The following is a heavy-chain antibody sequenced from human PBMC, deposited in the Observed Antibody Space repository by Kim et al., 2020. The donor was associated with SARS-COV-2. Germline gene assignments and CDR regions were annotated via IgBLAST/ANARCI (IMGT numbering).Heavy chain of an antibody. CDR2: IYDSGST. CDR1: SGSISNFY. J-gene: IGHJ4*02. V-gene: IGHV4-59*01. CDR3: TRESYNSGCSDY. Sequence: SETLSLTCTVSSGSISNFYWSWIRQPPGKGLEWIGNIYDSGSTNYNPSLKSRVTISVDTSKNQFSLKLSSVTAADTAVYYCTRESYNSGCSDYWGQGTLVTVSS. D-gene: IGHD6-19*01.